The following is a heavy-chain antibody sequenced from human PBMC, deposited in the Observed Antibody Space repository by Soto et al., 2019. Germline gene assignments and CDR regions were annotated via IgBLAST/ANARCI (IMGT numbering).Heavy chain of an antibody. CDR2: VFWDDDK. CDR1: GFSLNSDGVG. J-gene: IGHJ4*02. CDR3: AHSQRRKRCSGGNCDHFDY. D-gene: IGHD2-15*01. Sequence: QITLRESGPTLVKPTQTLTLTCTVSGFSLNSDGVGVGWIRQTPGKALDWLALVFWDDDKRYSPSLKTRLTITKDTSKNQVVLTMTNMDPMDTGTFYCAHSQRRKRCSGGNCDHFDYWGQETRVTVSS. V-gene: IGHV2-5*02.